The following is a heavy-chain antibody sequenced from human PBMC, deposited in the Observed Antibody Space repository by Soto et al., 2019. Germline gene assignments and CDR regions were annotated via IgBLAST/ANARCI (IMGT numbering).Heavy chain of an antibody. J-gene: IGHJ4*02. CDR2: IKSDTDGGTI. D-gene: IGHD6-19*01. V-gene: IGHV3-15*07. CDR1: GFTFSNVW. CDR3: TPLALKYNSDWYPLSD. Sequence: EVQLVESGGGLVKPGGSLRLSCAGSGFTFSNVWMNWVRQAPGKGLEWVGRIKSDTDGGTIDYAAPVKGRFTISRDDSNNTLNLQMNSLKTEDTATYYCTPLALKYNSDWYPLSDWGQGTRVTVSS.